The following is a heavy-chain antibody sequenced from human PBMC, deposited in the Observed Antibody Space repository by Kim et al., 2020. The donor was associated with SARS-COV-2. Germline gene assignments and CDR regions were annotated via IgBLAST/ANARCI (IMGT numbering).Heavy chain of an antibody. Sequence: GGSLRLSCAASGFTFDDYAMHWVRQAPGKGLEWVSGISWNSGGIAYADSVKGRFTISRDNAKNSLYLQMNSLRAEDTAVYYCAKCSGDYDLLDSWGQGTLVTVSS. V-gene: IGHV3-9*01. D-gene: IGHD4-17*01. CDR3: AKCSGDYDLLDS. J-gene: IGHJ4*02. CDR1: GFTFDDYA. CDR2: ISWNSGGI.